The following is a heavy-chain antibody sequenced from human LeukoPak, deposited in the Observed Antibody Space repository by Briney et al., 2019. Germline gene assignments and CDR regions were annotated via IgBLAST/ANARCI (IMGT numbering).Heavy chain of an antibody. D-gene: IGHD2-2*01. CDR2: IYSGGGT. V-gene: IGHV3-53*01. J-gene: IGHJ2*01. Sequence: GGSLRLSCAASAFPVNNKYMTWVRQTPATGLEWVTVIYSGGGTYYADFVQGRFTISRDDSKNTLFLQMDSLRAEDSAVYYCASAMNFGHFDLWGRGTLVTVSS. CDR1: AFPVNNKY. CDR3: ASAMNFGHFDL.